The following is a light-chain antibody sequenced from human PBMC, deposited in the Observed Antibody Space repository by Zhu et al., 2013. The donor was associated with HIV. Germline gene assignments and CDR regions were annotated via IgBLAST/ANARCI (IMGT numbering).Light chain of an antibody. J-gene: IGLJ2*01. CDR1: PSDIGDYNY. V-gene: IGLV2-14*01. CDR2: EVS. CDR3: NSHRSGTTLVL. Sequence: QSALTQPASVSGSPGQSITISCSGTPSDIGDYNYVSWYQHLPGNAPKLIIYEVSNRPSGVSYRFSGSKFANTASLVISGLQPEDEGDYYCNSHRSGTTLVLFGGGTKVTVL.